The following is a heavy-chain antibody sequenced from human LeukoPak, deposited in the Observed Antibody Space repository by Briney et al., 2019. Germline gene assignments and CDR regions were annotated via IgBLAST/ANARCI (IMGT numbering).Heavy chain of an antibody. CDR3: AKDPRLTFYYDSSGYHFDY. CDR2: ISSSSSYI. CDR1: GFTFSSYS. D-gene: IGHD3-22*01. Sequence: GGSLRLSCAASGFTFSSYSMNWVRQAPGKGLEWVSSISSSSSYIYYADSVKGRFTISRDNAKNSLYLQMNSLRAEDTAVYYCAKDPRLTFYYDSSGYHFDYWGQGTLVTVSS. J-gene: IGHJ4*02. V-gene: IGHV3-21*01.